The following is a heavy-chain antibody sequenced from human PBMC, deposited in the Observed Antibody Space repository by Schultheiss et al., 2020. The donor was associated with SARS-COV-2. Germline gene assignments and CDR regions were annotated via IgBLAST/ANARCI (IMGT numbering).Heavy chain of an antibody. D-gene: IGHD2-2*03. CDR2: ISSNGGST. CDR1: GFTFSNYA. V-gene: IGHV3-64*01. J-gene: IGHJ4*02. Sequence: GESLKISCAASGFTFSNYAMSWVRQAPGKGLEYVSAISSNGGSTYYANSVKGRFTISRDNSKNTLYLQMNSLRAEDTAVYYCARDHGYCSSTSCYHFDYWGQGTLVTVSS. CDR3: ARDHGYCSSTSCYHFDY.